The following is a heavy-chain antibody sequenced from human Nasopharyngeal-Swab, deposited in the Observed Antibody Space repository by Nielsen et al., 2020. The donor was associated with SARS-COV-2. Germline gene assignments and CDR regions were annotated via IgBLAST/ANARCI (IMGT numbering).Heavy chain of an antibody. CDR2: IAHDASMN. J-gene: IGHJ4*02. V-gene: IGHV3-30*04. CDR1: GFTLAYT. D-gene: IGHD6-13*01. Sequence: RGSLRLSCTAPGFTLAYTMQWVRQAPGKGLEWVALIAHDASMNYYADSVKGRFTISRDISKNTVYLQMNSLSVEDTAVYYCAKDHSSSWGGDYWGQGTLVAVSS. CDR3: AKDHSSSWGGDY.